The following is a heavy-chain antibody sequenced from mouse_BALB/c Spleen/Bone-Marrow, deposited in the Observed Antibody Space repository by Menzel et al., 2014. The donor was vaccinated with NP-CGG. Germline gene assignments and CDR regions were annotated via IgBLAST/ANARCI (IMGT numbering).Heavy chain of an antibody. J-gene: IGHJ3*01. V-gene: IGHV1-87*01. CDR2: IYPGDGDT. Sequence: VQLVESGAELARPGASVKLSCKASGYTFTSYWMQWVKQRPGQGLEWIGAIYPGDGDTRYTQKFKGKATSTADKSSSTAYMQLSSLASEDSAVYYCARSEATMILAYWGQGTLVTVSA. CDR1: GYTFTSYW. D-gene: IGHD2-4*01. CDR3: ARSEATMILAY.